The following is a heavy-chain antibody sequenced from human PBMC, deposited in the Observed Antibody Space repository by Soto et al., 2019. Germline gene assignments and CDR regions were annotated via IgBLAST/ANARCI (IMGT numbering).Heavy chain of an antibody. J-gene: IGHJ4*02. Sequence: QVQLGQSGAEVKKPGASVKGSCKASGYTFTSYGINWVRQAPGEGRERMGWVNIYKGNTNYAQKLQGRVTMTTDTSASTAYLEVRSMSSHDTAVYSCARERGGYSYGDYWGQGTQVTVSS. V-gene: IGHV1-18*01. CDR1: GYTFTSYG. CDR3: ARERGGYSYGDY. D-gene: IGHD5-18*01. CDR2: VNIYKGNT.